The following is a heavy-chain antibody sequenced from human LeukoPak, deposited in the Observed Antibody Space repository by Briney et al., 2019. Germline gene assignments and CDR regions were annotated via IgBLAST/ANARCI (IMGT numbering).Heavy chain of an antibody. D-gene: IGHD6-13*01. V-gene: IGHV4-34*01. Sequence: PSETLSLTCAVYGGSFSGYYWSWIRQPPGKGLEWIGEINHSGSTNYNPSLKSRVTISVDKSKNQFSLKLSSVTAADTAVYYCARVGGPIAAATFDYWGQGTLVTVSS. J-gene: IGHJ4*02. CDR2: INHSGST. CDR3: ARVGGPIAAATFDY. CDR1: GGSFSGYY.